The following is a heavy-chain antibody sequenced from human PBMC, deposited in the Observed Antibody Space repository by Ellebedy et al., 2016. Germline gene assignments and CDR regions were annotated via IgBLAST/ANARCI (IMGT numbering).Heavy chain of an antibody. CDR2: LYHSGSP. V-gene: IGHV4-59*01. CDR1: GGSIDTFY. D-gene: IGHD4-17*01. J-gene: IGHJ5*02. Sequence: SETLSLXXAVSGGSIDTFYWGWIRQPPGQGLEWIGYLYHSGSPNYNRSLKSRVTISLDTSKNQFSLNLSSVTAADTAVYYCARLPRTTAWEWFDPWGQGILVTVSS. CDR3: ARLPRTTAWEWFDP.